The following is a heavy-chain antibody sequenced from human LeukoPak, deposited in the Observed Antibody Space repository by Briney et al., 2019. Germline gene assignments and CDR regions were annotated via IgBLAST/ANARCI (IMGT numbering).Heavy chain of an antibody. D-gene: IGHD3-22*01. CDR3: ARHWVHNYYDSSGYTFDY. CDR2: IYYSGST. CDR1: GGPISSGSYY. J-gene: IGHJ4*02. Sequence: KPSQTLSLTCTVSGGPISSGSYYWSWIRQPAGKGLEWIGRIYYSGSTNYNPSLKSRLTISVDTSKNQFSLKLTSVTAADTAVYYWARHWVHNYYDSSGYTFDYWGQGTLVTVSS. V-gene: IGHV4-61*02.